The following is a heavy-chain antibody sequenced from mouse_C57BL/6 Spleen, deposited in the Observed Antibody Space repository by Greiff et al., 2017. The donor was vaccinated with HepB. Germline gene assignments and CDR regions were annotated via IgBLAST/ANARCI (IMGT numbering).Heavy chain of an antibody. Sequence: QVQLQQPGTELVKPGASVKLSCKASGYTFTSYWMHWVKQRPGQGLEWIGDIYPGSGSTNYNEKFKSKATLTVDTSSSTAYMQLSSLTSEDSAVYYCARRDDYYWGQGTTLTVSS. CDR1: GYTFTSYW. D-gene: IGHD2-4*01. CDR3: ARRDDYY. J-gene: IGHJ2*01. CDR2: IYPGSGST. V-gene: IGHV1-55*01.